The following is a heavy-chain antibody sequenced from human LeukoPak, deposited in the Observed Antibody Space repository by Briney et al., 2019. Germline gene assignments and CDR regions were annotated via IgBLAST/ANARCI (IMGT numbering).Heavy chain of an antibody. J-gene: IGHJ4*02. CDR1: GFSLSSSGVG. CDR2: IYWDDDK. Sequence: SGPTLVKPTQTLTLTCTFSGFSLSSSGVGVGWIRQPPRKALEWLALIYWDDDKRYSPSLKSRLTISKDTSKNQVVLTMTNMDPVDTATYYCGHSQYYDILTGYGYYFDYWGQGTLVTVSS. CDR3: GHSQYYDILTGYGYYFDY. D-gene: IGHD3-9*01. V-gene: IGHV2-5*02.